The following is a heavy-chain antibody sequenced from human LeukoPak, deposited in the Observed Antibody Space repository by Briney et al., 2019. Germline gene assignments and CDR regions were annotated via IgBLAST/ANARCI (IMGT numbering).Heavy chain of an antibody. J-gene: IGHJ4*02. Sequence: GGSLRLSCAASGFAFSNTWMNWVRQAPGKGLDWVGRIKSKTDGGTTDYAAPVKGRFTISRDDSKNTLYLQMNSLKTEDTAVYYCTTDRVYDILTGYYIPDYWGQGTLVTVSS. CDR2: IKSKTDGGTT. CDR1: GFAFSNTW. D-gene: IGHD3-9*01. CDR3: TTDRVYDILTGYYIPDY. V-gene: IGHV3-15*01.